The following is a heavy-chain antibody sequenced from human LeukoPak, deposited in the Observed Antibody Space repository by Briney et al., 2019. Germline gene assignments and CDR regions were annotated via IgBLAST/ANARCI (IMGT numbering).Heavy chain of an antibody. J-gene: IGHJ4*02. CDR1: GFTFGDYA. CDR2: IRSKAYGGTT. Sequence: PGGSLRLSCTASGFTFGDYAMSWLRQAPGKGLEWVGFIRSKAYGGTTEYAASVKGRFTISRDDSKSIAYLQMNSLKTEDTAVYYCTRITPTYYDILTGYSGYWGQGTLVTVSS. CDR3: TRITPTYYDILTGYSGY. D-gene: IGHD3-9*01. V-gene: IGHV3-49*03.